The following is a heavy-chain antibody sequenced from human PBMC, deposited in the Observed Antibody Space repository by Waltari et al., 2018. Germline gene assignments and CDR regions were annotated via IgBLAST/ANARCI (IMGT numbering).Heavy chain of an antibody. Sequence: QVQLVQSGAEVKKPGASMKVSCKASGYTFPSYYMHWMRQAPGQGLEWMGIINPLGGSTSYAQKFQSRVTMIRDTYTSTVYMELISLGSEETAVYYWSCVGGGGGSPAGAFDICGQGTMVTVSS. CDR3: SCVGGGGGSPAGAFDI. CDR2: INPLGGST. CDR1: GYTFPSYY. J-gene: IGHJ3*02. V-gene: IGHV1-46*01. D-gene: IGHD2-15*01.